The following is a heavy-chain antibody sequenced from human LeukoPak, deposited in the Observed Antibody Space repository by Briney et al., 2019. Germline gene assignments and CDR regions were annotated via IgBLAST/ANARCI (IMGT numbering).Heavy chain of an antibody. D-gene: IGHD5-24*01. V-gene: IGHV3-53*01. CDR1: GFTVSSYY. J-gene: IGHJ5*02. CDR2: FYIGGST. CDR3: AWSRDGYNFDD. Sequence: PGGSLRLPCAASGFTVSSYYMSWVRQAPGRGLEWVSIFYIGGSTYYADSVKGRFTISRDNSKNTLYLQMKSLRAEDTAVYFCAWSRDGYNFDDWGQGTLVTVSS.